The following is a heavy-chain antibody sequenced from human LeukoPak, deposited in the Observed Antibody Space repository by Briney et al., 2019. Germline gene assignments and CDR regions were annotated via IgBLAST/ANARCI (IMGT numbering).Heavy chain of an antibody. CDR1: GYTLTELS. D-gene: IGHD3-16*01. J-gene: IGHJ4*02. Sequence: SVKVSCKVSGYTLTELSMHWVRQARGQRLEWIGWIVVGSGNTNYAQMFQERVTITRDMSTNTAYMELSSLRSEDTAVYYCAVGRGEILDYWGQGTLVTVSS. CDR2: IVVGSGNT. CDR3: AVGRGEILDY. V-gene: IGHV1-58*02.